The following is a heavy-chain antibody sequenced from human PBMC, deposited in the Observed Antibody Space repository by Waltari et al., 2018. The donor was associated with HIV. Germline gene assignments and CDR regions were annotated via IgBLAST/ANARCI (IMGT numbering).Heavy chain of an antibody. J-gene: IGHJ4*02. Sequence: QVQLQESGPGLVKPSETLLLTCTVSGGSISSHYWSWIRQPPGKGLEGIGYIYDSGSTNDNPSLKILCTIAVDTAKEQIALKLSSVTAADTAVYYCARDFPFSHYYGSGSYFGSDYWGQGTQVTVSS. CDR3: ARDFPFSHYYGSGSYFGSDY. V-gene: IGHV4-59*11. D-gene: IGHD3-10*01. CDR2: IYDSGST. CDR1: GGSISSHY.